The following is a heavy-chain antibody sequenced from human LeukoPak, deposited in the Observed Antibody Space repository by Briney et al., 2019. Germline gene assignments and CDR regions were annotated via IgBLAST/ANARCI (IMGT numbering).Heavy chain of an antibody. CDR3: ARNLGPYNWFDP. D-gene: IGHD1-14*01. V-gene: IGHV4-4*07. CDR2: IYTSGST. J-gene: IGHJ5*02. Sequence: RSETLSLTCTVSGPSTSSYYGSWIRQPAGEGVEWLGHIYTSGSTNYNPSRKGRATISLDTSKNQLSLKPSSVRGAHTGMYYCARNLGPYNWFDPWGEGTLVTVSS. CDR1: GPSTSSYY.